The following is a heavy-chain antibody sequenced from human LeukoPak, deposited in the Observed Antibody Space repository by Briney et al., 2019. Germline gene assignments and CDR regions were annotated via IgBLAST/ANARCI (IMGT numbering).Heavy chain of an antibody. J-gene: IGHJ6*03. CDR3: ARNGDGEDYHYMDV. Sequence: PGGSLRLSCAASGFSFSIYVMHSVRHAPGKRLDYVSAISSSGDSTNYANSVKGRFTISRDNSKNTLYLQMGSLRAEDMAVYYCARNGDGEDYHYMDVWGKGTTVTISS. CDR1: GFSFSIYV. D-gene: IGHD3-10*01. V-gene: IGHV3-64*01. CDR2: ISSSGDST.